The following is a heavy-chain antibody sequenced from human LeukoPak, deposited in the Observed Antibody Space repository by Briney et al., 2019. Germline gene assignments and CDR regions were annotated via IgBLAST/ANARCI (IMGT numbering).Heavy chain of an antibody. J-gene: IGHJ3*02. D-gene: IGHD1-26*01. CDR2: ISSSSGIT. CDR1: GFTFSSYT. CDR3: ARDKSGSDSARGAVIDI. V-gene: IGHV3-48*02. Sequence: GGSLRLSCVASGFTFSSYTMNWVRKAPGKGLEWISYISSSSGITYYADSVKGRFSISRDNAKNSLYLQMNSLRDDDTAVYYCARDKSGSDSARGAVIDICGQGAMVTVSS.